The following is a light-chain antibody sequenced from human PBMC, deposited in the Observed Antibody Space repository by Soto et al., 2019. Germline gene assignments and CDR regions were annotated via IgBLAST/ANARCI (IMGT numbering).Light chain of an antibody. J-gene: IGKJ5*01. CDR2: AAS. Sequence: DIQLTQSPSFLSASVGDRVTITCRASQGISSYLAWYQQKPGKAPKLLIYAASTLQSGVPSRFSGSGSGTEFTLTISSLQPEDFATSDCQQLNSYPLTFGQGTRLEIK. CDR3: QQLNSYPLT. CDR1: QGISSY. V-gene: IGKV1-9*01.